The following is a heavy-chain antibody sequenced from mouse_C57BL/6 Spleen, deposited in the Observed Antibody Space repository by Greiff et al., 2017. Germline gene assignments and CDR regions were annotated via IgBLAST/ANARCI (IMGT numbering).Heavy chain of an antibody. CDR3: ARGYDYPYYAMDY. CDR2: ISSGSSTI. D-gene: IGHD2-4*01. CDR1: GFTFSDYG. V-gene: IGHV5-17*01. J-gene: IGHJ4*01. Sequence: EVQGVESGGGLVKPGGSLKLSCAASGFTFSDYGMHWVRQAPEKGLEWVAYISSGSSTIYYADTVKGRFTISRDNAKKTLFLQMTSLRSEDTAMYYCARGYDYPYYAMDYWGQGTSVTVSS.